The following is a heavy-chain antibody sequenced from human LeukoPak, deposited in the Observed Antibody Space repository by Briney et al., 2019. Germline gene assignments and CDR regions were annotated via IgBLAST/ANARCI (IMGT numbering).Heavy chain of an antibody. V-gene: IGHV1-18*04. CDR1: GYTFTGYY. Sequence: GASVKVSCKASGYTFTGYYMHWVRQAPGQGLEWMGWISAYNGNTNYAQKLQGRVTMTTDTSTSTAYMELRSLRSDDTAVYYCARDRMIVVVITYYYYYGMDVWGQGTTVTVSS. CDR3: ARDRMIVVVITYYYYYGMDV. CDR2: ISAYNGNT. D-gene: IGHD3-22*01. J-gene: IGHJ6*02.